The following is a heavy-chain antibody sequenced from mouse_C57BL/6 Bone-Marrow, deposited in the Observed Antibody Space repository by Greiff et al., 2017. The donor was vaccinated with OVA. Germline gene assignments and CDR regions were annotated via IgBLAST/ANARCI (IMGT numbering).Heavy chain of an antibody. V-gene: IGHV5-17*01. J-gene: IGHJ1*03. CDR1: GFTFSDYG. CDR2: ISSGSSTI. D-gene: IGHD1-1*01. Sequence: EVMLVESGGGLVKPGGSLKLSCAASGFTFSDYGMHWVRQAPEKGLEWVAYISSGSSTIYYADTVKGRFTISRDNAKNTLFLQMTSLRSEDTAMYYCARPPPYYYGSSYGYFDVWGTGTTVTVSS. CDR3: ARPPPYYYGSSYGYFDV.